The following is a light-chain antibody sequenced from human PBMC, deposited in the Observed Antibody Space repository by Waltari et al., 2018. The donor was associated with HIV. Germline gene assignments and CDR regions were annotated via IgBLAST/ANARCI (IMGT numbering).Light chain of an antibody. CDR1: SRDVGGYNY. V-gene: IGLV2-14*01. J-gene: IGLJ3*02. Sequence: QSALTQPASVSGSPGQSITISCTGTSRDVGGYNYVPWYQQHPGKAPKLMIYEVSNRPSGVSNRFSGSKSGNTASLTISGLQAEDEADYYCSSYTSSSTLRVFGGGTKLTVL. CDR3: SSYTSSSTLRV. CDR2: EVS.